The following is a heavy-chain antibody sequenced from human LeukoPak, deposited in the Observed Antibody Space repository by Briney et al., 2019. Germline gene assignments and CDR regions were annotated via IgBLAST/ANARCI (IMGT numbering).Heavy chain of an antibody. D-gene: IGHD1-26*01. Sequence: GGSLRLSCAASGFTFSSYAMSWVRQAPGKGLEWVSAISGSGGSTYYADSVKGRFTISRDNSKNTLYLQMNSLRAEDTAVYYCAKGIVGATRKINFFDYWGQGTLVTVAS. J-gene: IGHJ4*02. V-gene: IGHV3-23*01. CDR2: ISGSGGST. CDR1: GFTFSSYA. CDR3: AKGIVGATRKINFFDY.